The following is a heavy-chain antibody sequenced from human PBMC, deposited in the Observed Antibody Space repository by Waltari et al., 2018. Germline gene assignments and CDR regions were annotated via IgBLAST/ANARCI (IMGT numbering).Heavy chain of an antibody. V-gene: IGHV4-4*02. CDR2: IYHSGST. J-gene: IGHJ3*02. D-gene: IGHD1-26*01. CDR3: ARESSGSYSGNALDI. Sequence: QVQLQESGPGRVKPSGTLSLTCAVSGGSISSSNWWSWVRQPPGTGLEWIGEIYHSGSTNYNPPLKSRVTITVDKSKIQFALKLSSVTAADTAVYYCARESSGSYSGNALDIWGQGTMVTVSS. CDR1: GGSISSSNW.